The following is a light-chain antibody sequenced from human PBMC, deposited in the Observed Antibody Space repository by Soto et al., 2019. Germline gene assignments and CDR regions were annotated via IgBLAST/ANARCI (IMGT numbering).Light chain of an antibody. V-gene: IGKV3-15*01. CDR2: GAS. J-gene: IGKJ1*01. CDR1: QSVSSN. Sequence: EIVMPQSPATLSVSPGERATLSCRASQSVSSNLAWYQEKPGQAPRLLIYGASTRATGIPARFSGSGSETEFTLTISSLQSEDFAFYYCQHYNHWTFGQGTKGDIK. CDR3: QHYNHWT.